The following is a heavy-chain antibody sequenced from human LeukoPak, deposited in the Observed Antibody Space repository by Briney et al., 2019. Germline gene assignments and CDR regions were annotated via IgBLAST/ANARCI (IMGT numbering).Heavy chain of an antibody. CDR1: GFVFRTYG. Sequence: GGSLRLSCAASGFVFRTYGIHWVRHAPGKGLEWVAFIGHDGSHKFYTASVKGRFTISRDNSKNTLILQMISLRVEDTALYYCAKDLGATAPYYMDVWGRGTTVTV. CDR2: IGHDGSHK. V-gene: IGHV3-30*02. J-gene: IGHJ6*03. D-gene: IGHD1-26*01. CDR3: AKDLGATAPYYMDV.